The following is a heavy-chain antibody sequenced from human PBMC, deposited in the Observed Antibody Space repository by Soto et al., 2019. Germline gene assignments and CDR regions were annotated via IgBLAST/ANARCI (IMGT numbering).Heavy chain of an antibody. J-gene: IGHJ4*02. CDR3: VRDPYLPAAGRLSSLHY. D-gene: IGHD2-2*01. V-gene: IGHV3-33*01. CDR1: GFSFSSYA. Sequence: QVQLVESGGGVVQPGRSLRLSCAASGFSFSSYAMHWVRQAPGKGLEWVAVIWYDGVNKYYADSVKGRFTISRDNSNNTLSVQMNSLKAEDTAVYYCVRDPYLPAAGRLSSLHYWGPGTLVTVSS. CDR2: IWYDGVNK.